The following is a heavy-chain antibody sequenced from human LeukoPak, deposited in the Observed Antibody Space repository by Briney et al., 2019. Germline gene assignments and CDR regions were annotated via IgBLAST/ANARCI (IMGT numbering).Heavy chain of an antibody. CDR3: ARDRPTYYYGSGSYYENPFDP. J-gene: IGHJ5*02. CDR2: INPSGGST. D-gene: IGHD3-10*01. Sequence: ASVTVSCKASGYTFTSYYMHWVRQAPGQGLEWMGIINPSGGSTSYAQKFQGRVTMTRDTSTSTVYMELSSLRSEDTAVYYCARDRPTYYYGSGSYYENPFDPWGQGTLVTVSS. V-gene: IGHV1-46*01. CDR1: GYTFTSYY.